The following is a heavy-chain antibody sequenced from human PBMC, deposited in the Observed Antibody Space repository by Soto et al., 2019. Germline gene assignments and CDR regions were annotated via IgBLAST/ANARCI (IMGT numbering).Heavy chain of an antibody. J-gene: IGHJ4*02. Sequence: SETLSLTCNVSGASISSSGYHWGWIRQPPGKGLEWIGSISYSGTTYDNPSLKSRVTISVDSSKNHFSLNLTSVTAADTALYYCAIPFQYDYTGAYSDYWGQGTLVTVS. D-gene: IGHD2-8*02. CDR1: GASISSSGYH. CDR2: ISYSGTT. CDR3: AIPFQYDYTGAYSDY. V-gene: IGHV4-39*02.